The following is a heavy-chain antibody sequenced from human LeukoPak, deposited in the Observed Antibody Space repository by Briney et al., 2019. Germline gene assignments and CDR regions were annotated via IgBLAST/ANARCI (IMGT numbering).Heavy chain of an antibody. CDR2: ISSSSGPI. D-gene: IGHD3-10*01. CDR3: ARSELSKTYYYGSGSYYFDY. Sequence: GGSLRLSCAASGFTFSGYTMNWVRQAPGKGLEWVSYISSSSGPIYYADSVKGRFTISRDNVKNSLYLQMNSLRAEDTAVYYCARSELSKTYYYGSGSYYFDYWGQGTLVTVSS. J-gene: IGHJ4*02. V-gene: IGHV3-48*04. CDR1: GFTFSGYT.